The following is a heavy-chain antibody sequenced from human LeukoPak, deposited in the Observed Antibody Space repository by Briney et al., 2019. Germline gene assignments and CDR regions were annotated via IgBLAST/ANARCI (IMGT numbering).Heavy chain of an antibody. CDR1: GFTFSSYA. J-gene: IGHJ2*01. V-gene: IGHV3-23*01. CDR2: ISGSGGST. CDR3: AKLGSSGWYFEYWYFDL. D-gene: IGHD6-19*01. Sequence: GGSLRLSCAASGFTFSSYAMSWVRQAPGKRLEWVSAISGSGGSTYYADSVKGRFTISRDNPKNTLYLQMNSLRAEDTAVYYCAKLGSSGWYFEYWYFDLWGRGTLVTVSS.